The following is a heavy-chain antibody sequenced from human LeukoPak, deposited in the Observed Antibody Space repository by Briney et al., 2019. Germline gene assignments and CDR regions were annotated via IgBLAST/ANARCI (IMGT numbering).Heavy chain of an antibody. J-gene: IGHJ4*02. Sequence: ASVKVSCKASGYTFTSYDINWVRQATGQGLEWMGWMNPNSGNTGYAQKFQGRVTITRDTSASTAYLELSSLRSEDTAVYYCARLYEWLDYWGQGTLVTVSS. CDR2: MNPNSGNT. V-gene: IGHV1-8*01. D-gene: IGHD5-12*01. CDR1: GYTFTSYD. CDR3: ARLYEWLDY.